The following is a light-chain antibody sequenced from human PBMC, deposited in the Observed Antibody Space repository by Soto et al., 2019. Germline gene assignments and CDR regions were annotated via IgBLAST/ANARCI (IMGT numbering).Light chain of an antibody. CDR3: QQYYSSPIT. Sequence: DIVMTQSPDSLAVSLGERATINCKSSQSVLYSSNNKNYLAWYQQKPGQPPKLLIYWASTRESGVPDRFSGSGPGTDFTLTISSLQAEDVAVYYCQQYYSSPITFGGGTKVDIK. CDR1: QSVLYSSNNKNY. V-gene: IGKV4-1*01. J-gene: IGKJ4*01. CDR2: WAS.